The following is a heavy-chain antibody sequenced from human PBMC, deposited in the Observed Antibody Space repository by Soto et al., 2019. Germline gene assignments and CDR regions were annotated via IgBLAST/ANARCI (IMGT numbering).Heavy chain of an antibody. J-gene: IGHJ5*02. CDR3: TREKFDP. CDR1: GFTFSSYA. CDR2: ISGDGGST. V-gene: IGHV3-23*01. Sequence: GGSLRLSCAASGFTFSSYAMSWVRQAPGKGLEWVSGISGDGGSTNYADSVKGRFTISRDNAKNMLYLQMNSLRPEDTAVYYCTREKFDPWGQGTLVTVSS.